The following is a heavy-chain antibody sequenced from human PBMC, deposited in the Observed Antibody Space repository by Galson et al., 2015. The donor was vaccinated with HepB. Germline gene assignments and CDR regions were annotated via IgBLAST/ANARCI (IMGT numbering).Heavy chain of an antibody. J-gene: IGHJ6*02. CDR2: ISGSGGNT. D-gene: IGHD3-10*01. CDR1: GFTFSSYA. V-gene: IGHV3-23*01. CDR3: ARSSSGSYFYRLDV. Sequence: SLRLSCAASGFTFSSYAMSWVRQAPGKGLEWVSGISGSGGNTHYADSVKGRFTIPRDNSKNTVSLQMKSLTAEDTAVYYCARSSSGSYFYRLDVWGQGTTVTVSS.